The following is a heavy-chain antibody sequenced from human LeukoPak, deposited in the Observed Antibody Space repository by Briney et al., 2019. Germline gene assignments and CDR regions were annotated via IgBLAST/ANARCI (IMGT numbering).Heavy chain of an antibody. V-gene: IGHV3-7*03. CDR2: IKQDGSEK. CDR3: ARAEYDFGSGYLYYFDY. D-gene: IGHD3-3*01. J-gene: IGHJ4*02. CDR1: GFTFSSYC. Sequence: GGSLRLSCAASGFTFSSYCMSWVRQAPGKGLEWVANIKQDGSEKYYVDSVKGRFTISRDNAKNSLYLQMNSLRAEDTAVYYCARAEYDFGSGYLYYFDYWGQGTLVTVSS.